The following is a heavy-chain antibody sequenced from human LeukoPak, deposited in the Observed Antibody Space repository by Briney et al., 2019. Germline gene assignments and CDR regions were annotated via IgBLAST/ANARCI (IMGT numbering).Heavy chain of an antibody. D-gene: IGHD6-19*01. CDR3: ARLVSGWRNLDYYFDY. V-gene: IGHV4-39*01. CDR1: GDSISNSYYY. Sequence: SETLSLTCTVSGDSISNSYYYWGWIRQPPGKGLEWIGSIYYSGSTYYNPSLKSRVTISVDTSKNQFSLKLSSVTAADTAVYYCARLVSGWRNLDYYFDYWGQGTLVTVSS. CDR2: IYYSGST. J-gene: IGHJ4*02.